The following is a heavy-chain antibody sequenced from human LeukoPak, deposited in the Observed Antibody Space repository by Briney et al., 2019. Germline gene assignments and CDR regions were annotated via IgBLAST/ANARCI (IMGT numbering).Heavy chain of an antibody. CDR3: TTRYCSGGRCDY. J-gene: IGHJ4*02. CDR1: GFTFSNAW. V-gene: IGHV3-15*01. CDR2: IRSKTDGGAT. Sequence: GGSLRLSCAASGFTFSNAWMSWVRQAPGKGLEYIGRIRSKTDGGATDYTVKGRFTISRDDSETTLYLQMNSLKTEDTAVYYCTTRYCSGGRCDYWGQGTLVTVSS. D-gene: IGHD2-15*01.